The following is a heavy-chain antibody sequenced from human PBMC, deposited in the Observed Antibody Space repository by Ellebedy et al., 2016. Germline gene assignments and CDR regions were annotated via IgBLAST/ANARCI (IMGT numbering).Heavy chain of an antibody. V-gene: IGHV1-46*04. D-gene: IGHD3-3*01. Sequence: ASVKVSCKASGYTFTSYYMHWVRQAPGQGLEWMGIINPSGGSTSYAQKLQGRVTMTRDTSKSTVYMELSSLRSEDTAVYYCARGYYDFWSGYYLGADYFDYWGQGTLVTVSS. CDR2: INPSGGST. CDR1: GYTFTSYY. J-gene: IGHJ4*02. CDR3: ARGYYDFWSGYYLGADYFDY.